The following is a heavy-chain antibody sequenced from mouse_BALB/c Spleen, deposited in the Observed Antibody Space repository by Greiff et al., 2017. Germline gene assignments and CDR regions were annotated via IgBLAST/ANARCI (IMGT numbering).Heavy chain of an antibody. J-gene: IGHJ4*01. V-gene: IGHV7-3*02. Sequence: VQLQESGGGLVQPGGSLRLSCATSGFTFTDYYMSWVRQPPGKALEWLGFIRNKANGYTTEYSASVKGRFTISRDNSQSILYLQMNTLRAEDSATYYCARDRYGNYAMDYWGQGTSVTVSS. D-gene: IGHD2-1*01. CDR3: ARDRYGNYAMDY. CDR1: GFTFTDYY. CDR2: IRNKANGYTT.